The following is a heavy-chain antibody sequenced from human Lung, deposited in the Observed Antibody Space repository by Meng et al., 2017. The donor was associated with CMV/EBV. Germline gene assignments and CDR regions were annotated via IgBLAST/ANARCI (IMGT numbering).Heavy chain of an antibody. V-gene: IGHV4-59*01. D-gene: IGHD2-2*01. J-gene: IGHJ6*02. Sequence: SETXSLXXTVSDHPITTYYWSWIRQPPGKGLEWIGYIYYSGSTNYNPSLRSRVSISVDTSKNQFSLELSSVTAADTAIYYCARDRAAIGYYYYVMDVWGHGTTVXVSS. CDR3: ARDRAAIGYYYYVMDV. CDR2: IYYSGST. CDR1: DHPITTYY.